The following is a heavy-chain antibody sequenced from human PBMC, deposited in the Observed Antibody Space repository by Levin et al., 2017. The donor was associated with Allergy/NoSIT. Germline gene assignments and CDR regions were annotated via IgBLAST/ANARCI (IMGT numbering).Heavy chain of an antibody. V-gene: IGHV3-66*02. D-gene: IGHD2-15*01. CDR1: GFTVSSNY. Sequence: PGGSLRLSCAASGFTVSSNYMSWVRQAPGKGLEWVSVIYSGGSTYYADSVKGRFTISRDNSKNTLYLQMNSLRAEDTAVYYCARGCGGSCYFNYYMDVWGKGTTVTVSS. J-gene: IGHJ6*03. CDR3: ARGCGGSCYFNYYMDV. CDR2: IYSGGST.